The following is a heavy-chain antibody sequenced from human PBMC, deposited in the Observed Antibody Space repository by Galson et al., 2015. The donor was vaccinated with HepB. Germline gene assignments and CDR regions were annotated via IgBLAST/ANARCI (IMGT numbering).Heavy chain of an antibody. Sequence: SVKVSCKASGYTFSSYGISWVRQAPGQGLEWMGWISAYNGNTNYAQKLQGRVTMTTDTATRTAYMELRSLRSNDTAVCYCAREVDCTDGVCFLGGMDVWGQGTTVTVSS. J-gene: IGHJ6*02. V-gene: IGHV1-18*04. D-gene: IGHD2-8*01. CDR2: ISAYNGNT. CDR1: GYTFSSYG. CDR3: AREVDCTDGVCFLGGMDV.